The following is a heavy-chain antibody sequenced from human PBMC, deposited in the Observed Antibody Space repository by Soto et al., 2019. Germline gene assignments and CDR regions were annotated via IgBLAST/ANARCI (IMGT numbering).Heavy chain of an antibody. V-gene: IGHV1-69*13. CDR2: IIPIFGTA. J-gene: IGHJ3*02. CDR3: ARGGPNSGSYYFHDAFDI. CDR1: GGTFSSYA. D-gene: IGHD3-10*01. Sequence: SVKVSCKASGGTFSSYAISWVRQAPGQGLEWMGGIIPIFGTANYAQKFQGRVTITADESTSTAYMELSSLRSEDTAVYYCARGGPNSGSYYFHDAFDIWGQGTMVTVSS.